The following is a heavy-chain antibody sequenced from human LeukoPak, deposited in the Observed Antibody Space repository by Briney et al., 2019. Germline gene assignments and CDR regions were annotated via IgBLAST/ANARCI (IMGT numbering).Heavy chain of an antibody. CDR2: INHSGST. CDR3: ASPKGYSSSSPFDY. D-gene: IGHD6-6*01. J-gene: IGHJ4*02. Sequence: SETLSLTCAVYGGSFSGYYWSCIRQPPGKGLERIGEINHSGSTNYNPSLKSRVTISVDTSKNQFSLKLSSVTAADTAVYYCASPKGYSSSSPFDYWGQGTLVTVSS. CDR1: GGSFSGYY. V-gene: IGHV4-34*01.